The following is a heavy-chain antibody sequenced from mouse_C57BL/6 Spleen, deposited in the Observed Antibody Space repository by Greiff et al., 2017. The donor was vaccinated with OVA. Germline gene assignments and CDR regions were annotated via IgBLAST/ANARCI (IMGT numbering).Heavy chain of an antibody. CDR3: ARGEDYGRWY. V-gene: IGHV1-64*01. CDR1: GYTFTSYW. CDR2: IHPNSGST. D-gene: IGHD1-1*01. Sequence: QVQLKQSGAELVKPGASVKLSCKASGYTFTSYWMHWVKQRPGQGLEWIGMIHPNSGSTNYNEKFKSKATLTVDKSSSTAYMQLSSLTSEDSAVYYCARGEDYGRWYWGQGTTLTVSS. J-gene: IGHJ2*01.